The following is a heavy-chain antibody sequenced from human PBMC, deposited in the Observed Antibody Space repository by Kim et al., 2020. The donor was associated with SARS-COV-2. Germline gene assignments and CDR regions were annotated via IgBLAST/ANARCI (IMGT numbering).Heavy chain of an antibody. V-gene: IGHV3-30*18. CDR3: AKSFSGSYFGYDY. CDR1: GFSFNTYG. D-gene: IGHD1-26*01. Sequence: GGSLRLSCAASGFSFNTYGMHWVRQSPGKGLEWVAVVSYDGSKKYYVDSVKGRFTISGDNSKNTLYLQMKSLRIEDTAVYYCAKSFSGSYFGYDYWGQGTLVTVS. J-gene: IGHJ4*02. CDR2: VSYDGSKK.